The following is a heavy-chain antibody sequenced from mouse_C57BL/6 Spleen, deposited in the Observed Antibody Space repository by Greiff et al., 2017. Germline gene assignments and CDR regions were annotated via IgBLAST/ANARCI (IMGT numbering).Heavy chain of an antibody. CDR3: VRGDYYGSSYGWYFDV. Sequence: EVQRVESGGGLVQPKGSLKLSCAASGFTFNTYAMHWVRQAPGKGLEWVARIRSKSSNYATYYADSVKDRFTISRDDSQSMLYLQMNNLKTEDTAMYYCVRGDYYGSSYGWYFDVWGTGTTVTVSS. CDR2: IRSKSSNYAT. CDR1: GFTFNTYA. D-gene: IGHD1-1*01. J-gene: IGHJ1*03. V-gene: IGHV10-3*01.